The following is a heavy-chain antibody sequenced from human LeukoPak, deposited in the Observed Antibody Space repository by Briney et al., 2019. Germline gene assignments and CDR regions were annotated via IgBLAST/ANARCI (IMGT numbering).Heavy chain of an antibody. V-gene: IGHV3-9*01. Sequence: HPGGSLRLSCAASGFTLDDYALHWVRQAPGKGLEWVSSISWNSGSIGYADSVKGRFTISRDNAKNSLYLQMNSLRAEDTALYYCTKGRVYDSSGGPFDYWGQGTLVTVSS. CDR1: GFTLDDYA. CDR2: ISWNSGSI. CDR3: TKGRVYDSSGGPFDY. J-gene: IGHJ4*02. D-gene: IGHD3-22*01.